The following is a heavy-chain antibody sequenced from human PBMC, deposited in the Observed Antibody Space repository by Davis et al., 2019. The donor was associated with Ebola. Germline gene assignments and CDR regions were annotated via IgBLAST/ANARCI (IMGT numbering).Heavy chain of an antibody. Sequence: ASVKVSCKASGYTFTSYYMHWVRHAPGQGLEWMGRINPSGGSTSYAQKFQGRVTMNRDTSTSTVYMELSSLRSEDTAVYYCARGGPYCSSTSCYPKFDYWGQGTLVTVSS. CDR3: ARGGPYCSSTSCYPKFDY. CDR2: INPSGGST. D-gene: IGHD2-2*01. V-gene: IGHV1-46*01. J-gene: IGHJ4*02. CDR1: GYTFTSYY.